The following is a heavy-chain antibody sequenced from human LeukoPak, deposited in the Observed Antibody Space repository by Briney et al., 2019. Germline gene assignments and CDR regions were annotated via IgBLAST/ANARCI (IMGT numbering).Heavy chain of an antibody. CDR1: GGTFSSYA. D-gene: IGHD4-17*01. J-gene: IGHJ4*02. CDR2: LNPSGGSS. V-gene: IGHV1-46*01. CDR3: ARVDYGDYYFDY. Sequence: ASVKVSCKASGGTFSSYAISWVRQAPGQGLEWMGILNPSGGSSSYAQKFQGRATLTRATSTSTVYMELSSPRSEDTAVYYCARVDYGDYYFDYWGQGTLVTVSS.